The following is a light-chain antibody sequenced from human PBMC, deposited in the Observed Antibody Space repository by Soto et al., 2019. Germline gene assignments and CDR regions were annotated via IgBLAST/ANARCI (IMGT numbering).Light chain of an antibody. J-gene: IGKJ1*01. V-gene: IGKV1-5*03. CDR3: QHYNSYSEA. Sequence: DIKLTQSPSTLSGSLLERATMXRRASQTISSWLAWYQQKPGKAPKLLIYKASTLKSGVPSRFSGSGSGTEFTLTISSLQPDDFATYYCQHYNSYSEALGQGTKVDI. CDR1: QTISSW. CDR2: KAS.